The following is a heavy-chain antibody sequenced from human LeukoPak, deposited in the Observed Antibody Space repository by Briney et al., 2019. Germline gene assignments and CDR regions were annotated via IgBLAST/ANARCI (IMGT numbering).Heavy chain of an antibody. V-gene: IGHV3-30*02. CDR1: GFTFSSYG. CDR3: AREYTAMAYDY. D-gene: IGHD5-18*01. Sequence: GGSLRLSCAASGFTFSSYGMHWVRQAPGKGLEWVAFIRYDGSNKYYADSVKGRCTISRDNAKNSLFLQMNNLRVDDSAVYYCAREYTAMAYDYWGQGNLVTVSS. CDR2: IRYDGSNK. J-gene: IGHJ4*02.